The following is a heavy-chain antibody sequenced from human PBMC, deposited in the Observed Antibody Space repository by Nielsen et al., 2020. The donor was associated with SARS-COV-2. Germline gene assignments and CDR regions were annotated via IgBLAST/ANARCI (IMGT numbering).Heavy chain of an antibody. CDR3: ARGGYNIYDFDY. Sequence: SETLSLTCIVSGGSISTGSHYWSWIRQPPGKGLEWIGYIFYRGSTNYSPSLKSRVTISVDTSKNQFSLKLSSVTAADSAVYYCARGGYNIYDFDYWGRGTLVTVSS. CDR1: GGSISTGSHY. V-gene: IGHV4-61*01. D-gene: IGHD5-24*01. J-gene: IGHJ4*02. CDR2: IFYRGST.